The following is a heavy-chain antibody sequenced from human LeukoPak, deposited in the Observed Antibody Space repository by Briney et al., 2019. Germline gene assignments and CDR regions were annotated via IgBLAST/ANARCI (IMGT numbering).Heavy chain of an antibody. J-gene: IGHJ4*02. CDR1: GGSISSSSYY. CDR3: ARSRGAEMATIWRY. CDR2: IYYSGST. D-gene: IGHD5-24*01. V-gene: IGHV4-61*01. Sequence: PSETLSLTCTVSGGSISSSSYYWSWIRQPPGKGLEWIGYIYYSGSTNYNPSLKSRVTISVDTSKNQFSLKLSSVTAADTAVYYCARSRGAEMATIWRYWGQGTLVTVSS.